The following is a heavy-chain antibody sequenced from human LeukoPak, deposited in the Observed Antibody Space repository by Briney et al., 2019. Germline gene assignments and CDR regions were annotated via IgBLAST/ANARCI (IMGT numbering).Heavy chain of an antibody. J-gene: IGHJ4*02. D-gene: IGHD7-27*01. CDR3: ARLQGRGDNYLDF. V-gene: IGHV4-59*08. CDR2: LSYTGCT. CDR1: GASISNYY. Sequence: SETLSLTCALSGASISNYYWSWIRQPPGKGLEWIGYLSYTGCTNYNHSLKSRVTISGATSKNQFSLKLTSVTAADKAVYYCARLQGRGDNYLDFWGQGALVTVSS.